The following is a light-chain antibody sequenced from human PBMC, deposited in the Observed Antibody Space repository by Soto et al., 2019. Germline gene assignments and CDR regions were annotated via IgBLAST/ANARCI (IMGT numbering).Light chain of an antibody. CDR1: QSISSW. CDR2: DVS. Sequence: DIQMTQSPSTLSASVGDRVTITCRASQSISSWLAWYQQKPGKAPRLLIYDVSTLESGVPSRLSGSGSGTEFTLTISSLQPEDFATYYCQQYKTNYPTFGQGTKVEIK. CDR3: QQYKTNYPT. J-gene: IGKJ1*01. V-gene: IGKV1-5*01.